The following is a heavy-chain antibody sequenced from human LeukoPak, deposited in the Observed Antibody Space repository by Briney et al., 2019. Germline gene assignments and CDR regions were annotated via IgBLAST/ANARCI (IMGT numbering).Heavy chain of an antibody. CDR2: IYYSGST. V-gene: IGHV4-39*01. D-gene: IGHD6-13*01. J-gene: IGHJ4*02. CDR3: ASWAAAGGDY. Sequence: PSETLSLTCTVSGCSISSSSYYWGWIRQPPGQGLEWIGSIYYSGSTYYNPSLKSRVTISVDTSKNQFSLKLSSVTAADTAVYYCASWAAAGGDYSGQGTLVTVSS. CDR1: GCSISSSSYY.